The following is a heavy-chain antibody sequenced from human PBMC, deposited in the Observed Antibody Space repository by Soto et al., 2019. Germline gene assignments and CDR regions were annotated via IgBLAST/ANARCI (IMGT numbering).Heavy chain of an antibody. CDR3: ARERWSSGIDYSGMDV. D-gene: IGHD6-19*01. CDR2: IYSGGTT. CDR1: GFTVSGNY. J-gene: IGHJ6*02. Sequence: EVQLVESGGGLVQPGGSLRLSCAASGFTVSGNYMSWVRLAPGKGLEWVALIYSGGTTYYADSVKGRFTISRDNPKNTLFLQMSSLRAEDTAVYYCARERWSSGIDYSGMDVWGRGTTVTVSS. V-gene: IGHV3-66*01.